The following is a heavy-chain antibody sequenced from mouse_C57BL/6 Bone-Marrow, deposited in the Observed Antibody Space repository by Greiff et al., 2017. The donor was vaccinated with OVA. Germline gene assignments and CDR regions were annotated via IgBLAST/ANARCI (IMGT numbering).Heavy chain of an antibody. D-gene: IGHD2-2*01. CDR3: ATLYYGYDRNY. CDR2: IHPNSGST. Sequence: QVQLQQPGAELVKPGASVKLSCKASGYTFTSYWMHWVKQRPGQGLEWIGMIHPNSGSTNYNEKFKSKATLTVDKSSSPAYMQLSSLTSEDSAVYYCATLYYGYDRNYWGQGTTLTVSS. CDR1: GYTFTSYW. V-gene: IGHV1-64*01. J-gene: IGHJ2*01.